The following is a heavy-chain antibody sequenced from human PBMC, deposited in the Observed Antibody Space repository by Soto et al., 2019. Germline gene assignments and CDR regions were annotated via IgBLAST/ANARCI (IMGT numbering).Heavy chain of an antibody. V-gene: IGHV3-30*19. CDR3: ARDYDY. CDR2: ISYDGSNK. CDR1: GFTFSSYG. Sequence: GGSLRLSCAASGFTFSSYGMHWVRQAPGKGLEWVAVISYDGSNKYYADSVKGRFTISRDNSKNTLYLQMNSLRAEDTAVYYCARDYDYWGQGTLVTVSS. J-gene: IGHJ4*02.